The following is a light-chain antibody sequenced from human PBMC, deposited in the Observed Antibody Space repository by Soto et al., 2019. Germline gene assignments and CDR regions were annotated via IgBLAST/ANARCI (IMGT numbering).Light chain of an antibody. Sequence: EIVLTQSPGTLSLSPGDRATRYCRASQSVSSSNLAWYQQKRGQSPRLLIYGASSRASGIPDRFSGSGSGPDFTLTISSLELEDFAVYFCQHYGSSPWTLGQGTKGDIK. CDR2: GAS. CDR1: QSVSSSN. J-gene: IGKJ1*01. CDR3: QHYGSSPWT. V-gene: IGKV3-20*01.